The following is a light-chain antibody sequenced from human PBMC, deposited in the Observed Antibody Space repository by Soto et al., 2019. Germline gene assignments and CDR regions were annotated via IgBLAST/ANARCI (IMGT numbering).Light chain of an antibody. CDR2: DAS. CDR3: QQYNSFPWT. V-gene: IGKV1-5*01. Sequence: TQMTQSHSTLSAYVGDRVTPPCRASQSVSMWLAWYQQRPGKAPSLLITDASKLESGVPQRFNGSRSETEFTLTIRNLQPDDFATYYCQQYNSFPWTFGLGTKVDIK. CDR1: QSVSMW. J-gene: IGKJ1*01.